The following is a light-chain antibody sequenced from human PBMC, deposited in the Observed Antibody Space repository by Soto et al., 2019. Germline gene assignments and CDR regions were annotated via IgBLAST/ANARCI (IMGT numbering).Light chain of an antibody. V-gene: IGKV3-20*01. Sequence: EIVLTQSPGTLSLSPGERATLSSRASQSVSSSLAWYQQKPGQAPRLLIYGAASRATGIPDRFSGSGSGPDFTLTISRLEPEDFAVYFCQHYGSSRTFGQGTKVDIK. CDR3: QHYGSSRT. CDR1: QSVSSS. J-gene: IGKJ1*01. CDR2: GAA.